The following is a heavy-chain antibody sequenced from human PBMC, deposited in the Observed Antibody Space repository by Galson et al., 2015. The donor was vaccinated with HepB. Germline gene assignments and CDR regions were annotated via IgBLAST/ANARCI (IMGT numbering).Heavy chain of an antibody. Sequence: SVRVSCTASDFSFITYAMSWVRQAPGQGLEWVPSISGDSDYTYYAQKVKGRVTISTDNAKSTPFLHLKSLRAEDTAVYYCAGDTGSNCFIRRVFDHWGQGTLVTVSP. J-gene: IGHJ4*02. V-gene: IGHV3-21*01. D-gene: IGHD1-14*01. CDR3: AGDTGSNCFIRRVFDH. CDR1: DFSFITYA. CDR2: ISGDSDYT.